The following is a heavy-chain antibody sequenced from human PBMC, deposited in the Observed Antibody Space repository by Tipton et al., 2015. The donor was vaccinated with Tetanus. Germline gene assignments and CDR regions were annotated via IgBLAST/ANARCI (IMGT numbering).Heavy chain of an antibody. J-gene: IGHJ6*02. V-gene: IGHV4-59*12. CDR1: GVSISSYY. Sequence: TLSLTCTVSGVSISSYYWSWIRQSPGKGLEWIGYIFYAGSTNSNPSLKSRVTISVDTSKNQFSLKLNSVTAADTAMYYCVTVNFPNYYHYSMDVWGQGTTVTVSS. CDR2: IFYAGST. D-gene: IGHD1-1*01. CDR3: VTVNFPNYYHYSMDV.